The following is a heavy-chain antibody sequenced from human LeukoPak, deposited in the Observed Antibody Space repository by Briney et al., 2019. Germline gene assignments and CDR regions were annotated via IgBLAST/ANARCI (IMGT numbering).Heavy chain of an antibody. CDR2: IYQRATV. J-gene: IGHJ4*02. D-gene: IGHD2-21*01. CDR3: ARAFCVGECFVLHIFFDS. Sequence: SETLSLTCNVSGYSISSGYFWGWVRQAPGKGLEWIGSIYQRATVHYNPSLKSRVTISLDTSKNHFSLNLRSMQASDTAVYYCARAFCVGECFVLHIFFDSWGQGTLVADSS. CDR1: GYSISSGYF. V-gene: IGHV4-38-2*02.